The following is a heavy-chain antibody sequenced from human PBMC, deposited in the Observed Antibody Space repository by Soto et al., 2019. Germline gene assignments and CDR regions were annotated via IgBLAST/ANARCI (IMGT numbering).Heavy chain of an antibody. CDR3: ARTRHSKETGMPYFAN. CDR2: IIPILGTT. CDR1: GGTFSSDG. J-gene: IGHJ4*02. D-gene: IGHD1-1*01. Sequence: QVQLVQSGAEVRKPGSSLRVSCKVSGGTFSSDGLTWVRQAPGQGLEWMGGIIPILGTTKYAQKFQGRVKLTAEKSRSRGYMELSSLRSEETALYYCARTRHSKETGMPYFANWGPRTLVTVSS. V-gene: IGHV1-69*06.